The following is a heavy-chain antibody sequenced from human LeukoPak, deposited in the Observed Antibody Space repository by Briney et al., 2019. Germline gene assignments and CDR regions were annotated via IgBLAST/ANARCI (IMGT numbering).Heavy chain of an antibody. Sequence: ASVKVSCKASGYTFTGYCVHWVRQAPGQGLEWVGMIYPRDGSTSYAQKFQGRVIVSRDTSTSTVHMELSGLRSEDTAVYYCARDQEGFDYWGQGTLVTVSS. CDR3: ARDQEGFDY. J-gene: IGHJ4*02. CDR1: GYTFTGYC. V-gene: IGHV1-46*01. CDR2: IYPRDGST.